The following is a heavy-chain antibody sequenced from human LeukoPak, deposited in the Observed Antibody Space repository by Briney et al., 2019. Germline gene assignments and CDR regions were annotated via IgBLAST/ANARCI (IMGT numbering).Heavy chain of an antibody. CDR2: IYSRGSI. V-gene: IGHV4-59*10. CDR3: ARLINKPIAATGTGPFDH. D-gene: IGHD6-13*01. CDR1: GGSFSGYY. Sequence: PSETLSLTCAVYGGSFSGYYWSWIRQPAGKGLEWIGRIYSRGSIKYNPSLKSRVTMSLDTSKKQFSLKLRSVTAADTAVYYCARLINKPIAATGTGPFDHWGQGTLVTVSS. J-gene: IGHJ4*02.